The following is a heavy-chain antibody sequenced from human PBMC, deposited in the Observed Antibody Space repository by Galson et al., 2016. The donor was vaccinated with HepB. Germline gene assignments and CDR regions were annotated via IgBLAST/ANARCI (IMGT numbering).Heavy chain of an antibody. Sequence: QSGAEVKKPGESLKISCKGSGYILSNYWIAWVRQMPGKGLEWMGMIYPGDSDTRYSPSFQGQVTISADKSIHTAYLQWSSLEASDTAVYYCARQVGATGYLDLWGQGTLVTVSS. V-gene: IGHV5-51*01. CDR3: ARQVGATGYLDL. D-gene: IGHD1-26*01. CDR1: GYILSNYW. J-gene: IGHJ4*02. CDR2: IYPGDSDT.